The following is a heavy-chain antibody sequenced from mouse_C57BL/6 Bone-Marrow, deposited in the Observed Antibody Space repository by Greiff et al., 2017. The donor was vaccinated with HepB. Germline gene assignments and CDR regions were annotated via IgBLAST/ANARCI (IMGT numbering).Heavy chain of an antibody. CDR2: ISSGSSTI. Sequence: EVKLVESGGGLVKPGGSLKLSCAASGFTFSDYGMHWVRQAPEKGLEWVAYISSGSSTIYYADTVKGRFTISRDNAKNTLFLQMTSLRSEDTAMYYCARYYYGSPFAYWGQGTLVTVSA. J-gene: IGHJ3*01. CDR1: GFTFSDYG. V-gene: IGHV5-17*01. CDR3: ARYYYGSPFAY. D-gene: IGHD1-1*01.